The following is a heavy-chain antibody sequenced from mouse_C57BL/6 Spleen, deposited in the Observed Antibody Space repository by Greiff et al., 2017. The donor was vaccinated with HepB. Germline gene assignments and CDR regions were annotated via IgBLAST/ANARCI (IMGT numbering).Heavy chain of an antibody. CDR3: ARSGDYDALAGYFDV. CDR2: INPGSGGT. CDR1: GYAFTNYL. Sequence: QVQLQQSGAELVRPGTSVKVSCKASGYAFTNYLIEWVKQRPGQGLEWIGVINPGSGGTNYNEKFKGKATLTADKSSSTAYMQLSSLTSEDSAVYFCARSGDYDALAGYFDVWGTGTTVTVSS. V-gene: IGHV1-54*01. D-gene: IGHD2-4*01. J-gene: IGHJ1*03.